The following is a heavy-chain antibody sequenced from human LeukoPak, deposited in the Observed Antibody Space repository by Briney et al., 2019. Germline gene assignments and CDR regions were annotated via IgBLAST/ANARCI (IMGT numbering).Heavy chain of an antibody. CDR1: GYTFTSYD. CDR2: MNPNSGNT. CDR3: ARGRAAARITIFGVATYNWFDP. V-gene: IGHV1-8*01. J-gene: IGHJ5*02. Sequence: ASVKVSCKASGYTFTSYDINWVRQATGQGLAWMGWMNPNSGNTGYAQKFQGRVTMTRNTSISTAYMELSSLRSEDTAVYYCARGRAAARITIFGVATYNWFDPWGQGTLVTVSS. D-gene: IGHD3-3*01.